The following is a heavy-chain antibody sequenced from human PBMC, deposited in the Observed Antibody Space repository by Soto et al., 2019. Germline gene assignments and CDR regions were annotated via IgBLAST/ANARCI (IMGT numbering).Heavy chain of an antibody. CDR1: GFTFGNYW. D-gene: IGHD2-15*01. Sequence: EVQLVESGGGLVQPGGSLRLSCAASGFTFGNYWMYWVRQAPGKGLVWVSRINSDGSVSSYADSVKGRLSISRDNVKNTLYLRMDSLKVEDTAVYYCARGDCVGGNCYSLAGSFYYYMDVWGKGTTVTVFS. CDR2: INSDGSVS. V-gene: IGHV3-74*01. CDR3: ARGDCVGGNCYSLAGSFYYYMDV. J-gene: IGHJ6*03.